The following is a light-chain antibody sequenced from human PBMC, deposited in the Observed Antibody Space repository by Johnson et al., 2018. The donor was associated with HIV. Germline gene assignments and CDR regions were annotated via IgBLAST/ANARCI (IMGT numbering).Light chain of an antibody. J-gene: IGLJ1*01. CDR2: ENN. CDR1: SSNIGNNY. Sequence: QSVLTQPPSVSAAPGQKVTISCSGSSSNIGNNYVSWYQQLPGTAPTLLIYENNKRPSGIPDRFSGSKSGTSATLGITGLQTGDEADYYCGTWDGSLSGYVFGTGTKVTVL. V-gene: IGLV1-51*02. CDR3: GTWDGSLSGYV.